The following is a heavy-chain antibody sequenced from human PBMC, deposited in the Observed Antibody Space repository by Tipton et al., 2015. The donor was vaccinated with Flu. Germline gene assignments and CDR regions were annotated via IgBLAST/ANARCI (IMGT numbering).Heavy chain of an antibody. CDR1: GGSLSSFY. CDR3: ARHSGSRSYPLDY. CDR2: IYSSGST. Sequence: TLSLTCTVSGGSLSSFYWSWIRQPAGKGLEWIGRIYSSGSTKYSPAFKSRVTLSVDTSKNQFSLKLSSVTAADTAVYYCARHSGSRSYPLDYWGQGTLVTVSS. D-gene: IGHD3-10*01. V-gene: IGHV4-4*07. J-gene: IGHJ4*02.